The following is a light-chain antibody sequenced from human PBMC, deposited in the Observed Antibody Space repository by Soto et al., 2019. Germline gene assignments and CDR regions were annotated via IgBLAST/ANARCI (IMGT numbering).Light chain of an antibody. Sequence: EIVMTQSPDTLSVSPGETAALYCRASQSVGSNLAWYQQKPGQAPRLLISDASTRAAGLPARFSGSGSGTDFTLTISSLQSEDFAVYYCQQSNNWPKTFGQGTKVEIK. CDR1: QSVGSN. J-gene: IGKJ1*01. CDR2: DAS. CDR3: QQSNNWPKT. V-gene: IGKV3-15*01.